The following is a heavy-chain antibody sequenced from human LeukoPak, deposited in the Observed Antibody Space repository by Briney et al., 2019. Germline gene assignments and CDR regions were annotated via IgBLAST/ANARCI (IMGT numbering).Heavy chain of an antibody. V-gene: IGHV3-23*01. Sequence: GGSQRLSCAASGFTFSSYAMSWVRQPPGRGLNWVSSISGSGGNTFYADSVKGRFTISRDNSKNTLYLQMNSLRAEDTAVYYCARDWPSEWQHLPDYDAVDIWGQGTMVTVSS. CDR3: ARDWPSEWQHLPDYDAVDI. CDR1: GFTFSSYA. D-gene: IGHD6-13*01. CDR2: ISGSGGNT. J-gene: IGHJ3*02.